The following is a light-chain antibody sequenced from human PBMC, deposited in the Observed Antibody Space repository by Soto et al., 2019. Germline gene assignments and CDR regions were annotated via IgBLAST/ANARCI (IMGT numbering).Light chain of an antibody. V-gene: IGKV3-15*01. CDR1: EGVRNM. J-gene: IGKJ4*01. CDR2: HAS. Sequence: EIVMTQSPATLSVSPGEGVTFSCRASEGVRNMIAWYQHKPGQPPRLLVSHASAGATGVPARFSGSGSGTEFTLTINSLQSEDVALYYCQQFYTWPVTFGGGTKVEIQ. CDR3: QQFYTWPVT.